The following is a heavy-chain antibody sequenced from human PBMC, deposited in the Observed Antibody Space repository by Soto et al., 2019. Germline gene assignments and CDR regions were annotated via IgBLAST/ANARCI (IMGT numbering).Heavy chain of an antibody. D-gene: IGHD3-10*01. Sequence: QVQLQESGPGLVNPSGTLSLTCAVSGASINRDNWWTWVRQPPGKGLEWIGHIYHTGTTNYDSSLKRRATISIDGSKNHFSLNLHSVTAADTAVYYCAGSVHFWGQGTLVAVSS. CDR1: GASINRDNW. J-gene: IGHJ4*02. V-gene: IGHV4-4*02. CDR2: IYHTGTT. CDR3: AGSVHF.